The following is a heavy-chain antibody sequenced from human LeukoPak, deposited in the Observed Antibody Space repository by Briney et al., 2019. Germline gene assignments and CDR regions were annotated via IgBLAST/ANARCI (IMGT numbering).Heavy chain of an antibody. V-gene: IGHV3-64D*06. D-gene: IGHD1-1*01. CDR2: ISSNGGST. CDR3: VKDRAVQLEPGLLGDAFDI. CDR1: GFTFSSYA. J-gene: IGHJ3*02. Sequence: GGSLRPSCSASGFTFSSYAMHWVRQAPGKGLEYVSAISSNGGSTYYADSVKGRFTISRDNSKNTLYLQMSSLRAEDTAVYYCVKDRAVQLEPGLLGDAFDIWGQGTMVTVSS.